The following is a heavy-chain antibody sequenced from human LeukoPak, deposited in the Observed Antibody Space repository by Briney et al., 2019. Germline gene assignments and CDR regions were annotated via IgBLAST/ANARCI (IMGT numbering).Heavy chain of an antibody. Sequence: GGSLRLSCAASGFTVSNNYMSWVRQAPGKGLEWVSVLYTGGSAYYADSVKGRFTIPRDNSKNTLYLQMNSLSAEDTAVYYCARDVQLDYWGQGTLVTVSS. CDR3: ARDVQLDY. V-gene: IGHV3-53*01. CDR2: LYTGGSA. J-gene: IGHJ4*02. CDR1: GFTVSNNY.